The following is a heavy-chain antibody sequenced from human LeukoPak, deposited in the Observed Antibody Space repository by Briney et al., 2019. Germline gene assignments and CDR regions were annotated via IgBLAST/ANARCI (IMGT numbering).Heavy chain of an antibody. J-gene: IGHJ3*02. D-gene: IGHD4-17*01. CDR3: ARVTTVTSHAFDI. CDR2: IYYSGST. CDR1: GGSISSSSYY. Sequence: SETLSLTCTVSGGSISSSSYYWGWIRQPPGKGLEWIGSIYYSGSTYYNPSLKSRVTISVDTSKNQFSLKLSSVTAADTAVYYCARVTTVTSHAFDIWGQGTMVAVSS. V-gene: IGHV4-39*01.